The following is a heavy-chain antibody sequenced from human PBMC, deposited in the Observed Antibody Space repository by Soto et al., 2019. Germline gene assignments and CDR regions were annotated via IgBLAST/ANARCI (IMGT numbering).Heavy chain of an antibody. CDR2: MNSDGGII. V-gene: IGHV3-74*01. CDR1: GYTFGNHW. J-gene: IGHJ4*02. CDR3: ATAEVDY. Sequence: GGSLRLSCAVAGYTFGNHWMHWVRQAPGEGLEWVSRMNSDGGIINYVDSVKGRFIVSRDNARNTLYLQMNSLRVEDTAVYYCATAEVDYWGPGTLVTVSS.